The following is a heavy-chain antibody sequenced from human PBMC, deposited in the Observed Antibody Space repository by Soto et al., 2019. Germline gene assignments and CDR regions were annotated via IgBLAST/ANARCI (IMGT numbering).Heavy chain of an antibody. CDR2: IYYSGST. J-gene: IGHJ6*02. D-gene: IGHD3-10*01. CDR1: GGSISSGGYY. V-gene: IGHV4-31*03. Sequence: TLSLACTVSGGSISSGGYYWSLIRQHPGKGLEWIGYIYYSGSTYYNPSLKSRVTISVDTSKNQFSLKLSSVTAAHTAVYYCARAGITMVRGVGGMDVWGQGTTVTVSS. CDR3: ARAGITMVRGVGGMDV.